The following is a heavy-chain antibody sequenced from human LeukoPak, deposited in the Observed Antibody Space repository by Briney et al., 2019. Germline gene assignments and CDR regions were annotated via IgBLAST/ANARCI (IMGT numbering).Heavy chain of an antibody. CDR3: ARGYCSDDICPVFPS. V-gene: IGHV4-59*02. D-gene: IGHD2-15*01. J-gene: IGHJ5*02. Sequence: SETLSLACSVSGVFVTSYYWNWVRQRPGKGLEWIGYISYNERMDYGPTLKSRVTMSLDTSKNQFSLKLTSVTAADTGVYYCARGYCSDDICPVFPSWGQGTLVTVSS. CDR2: ISYNERM. CDR1: GVFVTSYY.